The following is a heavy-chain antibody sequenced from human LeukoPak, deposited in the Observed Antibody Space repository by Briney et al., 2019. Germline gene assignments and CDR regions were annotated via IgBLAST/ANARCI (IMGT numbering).Heavy chain of an antibody. CDR3: AKDLCSGGSCYYFDY. V-gene: IGHV3-30*18. CDR2: ISYDGSNK. J-gene: IGHJ4*02. Sequence: GRSLRLSCAASGFSFSSYGMHWVRQAPGKGLEWVAVISYDGSNKYYADSVKGRFTISRDNSKNTLYLQMNSLRAEDTAVYYCAKDLCSGGSCYYFDYWGQGTLVTVSS. CDR1: GFSFSSYG. D-gene: IGHD2-15*01.